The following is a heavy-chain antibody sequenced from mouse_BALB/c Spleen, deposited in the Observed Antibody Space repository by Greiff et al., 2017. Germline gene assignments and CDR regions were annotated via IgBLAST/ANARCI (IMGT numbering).Heavy chain of an antibody. CDR2: ISDGGSYT. CDR1: GFTFSDYY. J-gene: IGHJ3*01. Sequence: VQLKESGGGLVKPGGSLKLSCAASGFTFSDYYMYWVRQTPEKRLEWVATISDGGSYTYYPDSVKGRFTISRDNAKNNLYLQMSSLKSEDTAMYYCARGNYGYVFAYWGQGTLVTVSA. V-gene: IGHV5-4*02. CDR3: ARGNYGYVFAY. D-gene: IGHD1-2*01.